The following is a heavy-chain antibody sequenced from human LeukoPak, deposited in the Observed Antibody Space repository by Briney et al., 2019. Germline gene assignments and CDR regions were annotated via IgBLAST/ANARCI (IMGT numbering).Heavy chain of an antibody. J-gene: IGHJ4*02. CDR3: ARTQLGFDY. Sequence: PGGSLRLSCAASGFTFSNYGMHWVRQAPGKGLEWVAVISYDGSNKFYADSVKGRFTISRDKSKNTLYLQMNSLRAEDTAVYYCARTQLGFDYWGQGTLVTVSS. D-gene: IGHD3-16*01. CDR2: ISYDGSNK. V-gene: IGHV3-30*03. CDR1: GFTFSNYG.